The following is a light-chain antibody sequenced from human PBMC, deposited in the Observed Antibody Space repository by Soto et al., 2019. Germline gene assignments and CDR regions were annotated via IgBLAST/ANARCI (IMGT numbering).Light chain of an antibody. CDR2: AAS. V-gene: IGKV1-39*01. CDR3: QQSYSTPIT. Sequence: DIQMTQSPSSLSASVGDRVTLTCRASQSISSYLNWYQQKPGKAPKLLIYAASSLQSGVPSRFSGSGSGTDFTLTIRSLQPEDFATYYCQQSYSTPITFGQGTRLEIK. CDR1: QSISSY. J-gene: IGKJ5*01.